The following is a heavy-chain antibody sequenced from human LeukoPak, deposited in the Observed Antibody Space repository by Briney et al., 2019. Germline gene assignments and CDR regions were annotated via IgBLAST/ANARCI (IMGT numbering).Heavy chain of an antibody. Sequence: SETLSLTCTVSGGSISSSSYYWGWIRQPPGKGLEWIGSIYYSGSTYYNPSLKSRVTISVDTSKNQFSLKLSSVTAADTAVYYCARQAGYSGYDYDYWGQGTLVTVSS. J-gene: IGHJ4*02. D-gene: IGHD5-12*01. CDR1: GGSISSSSYY. V-gene: IGHV4-39*01. CDR2: IYYSGST. CDR3: ARQAGYSGYDYDY.